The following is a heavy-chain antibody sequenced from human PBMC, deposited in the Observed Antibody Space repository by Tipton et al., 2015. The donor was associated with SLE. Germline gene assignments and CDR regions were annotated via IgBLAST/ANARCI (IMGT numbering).Heavy chain of an antibody. CDR2: IYKDGTT. Sequence: GDYAMTWIRQHPGKGLEWIGYIYKDGTTYYSPSLRSRVIISVETSKNQFSLKLRSVTAADTAVYYCARANFFGSGSFYNLWGQGTLVTVSS. CDR3: ARANFFGSGSFYNL. V-gene: IGHV4-31*02. J-gene: IGHJ4*02. D-gene: IGHD3-10*01. CDR1: GDYA.